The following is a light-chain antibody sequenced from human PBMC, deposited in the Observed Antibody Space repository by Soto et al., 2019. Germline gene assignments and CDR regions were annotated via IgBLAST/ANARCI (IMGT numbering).Light chain of an antibody. Sequence: DIQMTKSPSSLSASVGDRVTITCRASQSISSYLNWYQQKPGKAPKLLIYAASSSQSGVPSRFSGSGSGTDFTLTISSLQPEDFATYYCQQSYSTPYTFGQGTKVDIK. J-gene: IGKJ2*01. CDR1: QSISSY. CDR3: QQSYSTPYT. CDR2: AAS. V-gene: IGKV1-39*01.